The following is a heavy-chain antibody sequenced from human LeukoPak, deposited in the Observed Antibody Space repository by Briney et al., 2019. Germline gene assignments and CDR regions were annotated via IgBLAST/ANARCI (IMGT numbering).Heavy chain of an antibody. CDR3: VKDRPLAFDY. D-gene: IGHD3-16*01. CDR2: IRYDGSNK. CDR1: GFTFSSYG. Sequence: GGSLRLSCAGSGFTFSSYGMHWVRQAPGKGLEWVAFIRYDGSNKYYADSVKGRFTISRDNSKNTLYLQMNSLRAEDTAVYYCVKDRPLAFDYWRQGTLVTVSS. J-gene: IGHJ4*02. V-gene: IGHV3-30*02.